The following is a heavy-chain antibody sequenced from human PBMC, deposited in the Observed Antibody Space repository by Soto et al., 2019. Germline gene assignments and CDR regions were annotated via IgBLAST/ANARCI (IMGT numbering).Heavy chain of an antibody. CDR2: IYHSGST. V-gene: IGHV4-4*02. CDR3: AGSWGSYYYYMDV. CDR1: SGSISSSNW. J-gene: IGHJ6*03. D-gene: IGHD1-26*01. Sequence: QVQLQESGPGLVKPSGTLSLTCAVSSGSISSSNWWRWVRQPPGKGLEWIGEIYHSGSTNYNPSLKSRVTLSVDKCKNQCSLKLSSVTAADAAVYYCAGSWGSYYYYMDVWGKGTTVTVSS.